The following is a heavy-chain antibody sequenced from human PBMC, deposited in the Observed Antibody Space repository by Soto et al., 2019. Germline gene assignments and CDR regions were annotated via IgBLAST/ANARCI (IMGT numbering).Heavy chain of an antibody. V-gene: IGHV3-9*01. Sequence: MQLVESGGDLVQPGRSLRLSCAASGFSFGDYAMHWVRQAPGKGLEWVSGISWKSASIGYADSVKGRFIISRDNAKNSLYLQLNSLRAEDTALYYCATSTGGTANGLDVWGQGTTVTVSS. CDR1: GFSFGDYA. D-gene: IGHD2-8*02. CDR2: ISWKSASI. CDR3: ATSTGGTANGLDV. J-gene: IGHJ6*02.